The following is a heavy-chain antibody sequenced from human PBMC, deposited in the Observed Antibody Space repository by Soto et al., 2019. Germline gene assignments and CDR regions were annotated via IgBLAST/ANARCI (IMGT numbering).Heavy chain of an antibody. D-gene: IGHD3-16*02. Sequence: SEKLSLTCTVSGGSISSGDDYWSWIRQPPGKGLEWIGYIYYSGSTYYNPSLKSRVTISVDTSKNQFSLKLSSVTAADTAVYYCARDYRASYPAYYYYGMDAWGQGTTVTVSS. CDR1: GGSISSGDDY. J-gene: IGHJ6*02. V-gene: IGHV4-30-4*01. CDR2: IYYSGST. CDR3: ARDYRASYPAYYYYGMDA.